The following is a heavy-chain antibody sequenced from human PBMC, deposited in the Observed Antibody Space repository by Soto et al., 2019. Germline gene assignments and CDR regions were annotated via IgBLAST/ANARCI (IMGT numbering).Heavy chain of an antibody. D-gene: IGHD6-13*01. CDR2: IYYSGST. V-gene: IGHV4-31*03. Sequence: QVQLQESGPGLVKPSQTLSLTCSVSGGSISSGAYYWTWIRQHPGKGLEWIGYIYYSGSTYYNPSLESRVTISVDTSKNQFSLKLRSVTAADTAVYYCARDGRLVNYYYYGMDVWGQGTTVTVSS. CDR1: GGSISSGAYY. J-gene: IGHJ6*02. CDR3: ARDGRLVNYYYYGMDV.